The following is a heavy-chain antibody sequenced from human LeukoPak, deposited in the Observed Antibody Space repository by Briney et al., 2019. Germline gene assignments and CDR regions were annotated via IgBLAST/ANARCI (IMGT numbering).Heavy chain of an antibody. CDR2: IWSDGSNK. CDR3: AKDPAHSNYLGY. D-gene: IGHD4-11*01. J-gene: IGHJ4*02. Sequence: GGSLRLSCAASRFSFSSYGMHWVRQAPGKGLEWVAVIWSDGSNKYYADSVKGRFTISRDNSKNTLYLQMNSLRAEDTAVYYCAKDPAHSNYLGYWGQGTLVTVSS. V-gene: IGHV3-33*06. CDR1: RFSFSSYG.